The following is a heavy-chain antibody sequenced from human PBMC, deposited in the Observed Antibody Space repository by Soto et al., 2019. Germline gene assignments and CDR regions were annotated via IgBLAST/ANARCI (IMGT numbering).Heavy chain of an antibody. V-gene: IGHV1-2*02. CDR2: IIPNDGGT. Sequence: QVQLVQSGAEVKKPGASVKISCKASGYSFTDHYIHWIRQAPGQGLEWMGWIIPNDGGTKYAQKFQDRINMTRVTSITTAYMDLSRLRSDDTAVYYCARGAFDRSGNYLAGWFDPWGQGTLVTVSS. CDR1: GYSFTDHY. CDR3: ARGAFDRSGNYLAGWFDP. D-gene: IGHD3-22*01. J-gene: IGHJ5*02.